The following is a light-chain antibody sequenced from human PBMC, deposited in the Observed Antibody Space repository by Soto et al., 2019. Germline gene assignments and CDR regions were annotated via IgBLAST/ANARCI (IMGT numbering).Light chain of an antibody. V-gene: IGLV2-23*02. Sequence: QSALTQPASVSGSPGQSITISCTGTSSDVGSYNLVSWYQQHPGKAPKLMIREVSRRPSGVANRFSGSKSGNTASLTISGLQTEDEADYYCCSYASSSTYVFGTGTKVTVL. J-gene: IGLJ1*01. CDR3: CSYASSSTYV. CDR1: SSDVGSYNL. CDR2: EVS.